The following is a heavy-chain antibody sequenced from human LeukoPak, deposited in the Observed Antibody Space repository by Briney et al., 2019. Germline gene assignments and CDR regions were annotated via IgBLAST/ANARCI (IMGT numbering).Heavy chain of an antibody. CDR3: ARTYRGSTLGGEYYFDY. J-gene: IGHJ4*02. Sequence: SVKVSCKASGGTFSSYAISWVRQAPGQGLERMGRIIPILGIANYAQKFQGRVTITADKSTSTAYMELSSLKSEDTAVYYCARTYRGSTLGGEYYFDYWGQGTLVTVSS. CDR1: GGTFSSYA. D-gene: IGHD1-26*01. V-gene: IGHV1-69*04. CDR2: IIPILGIA.